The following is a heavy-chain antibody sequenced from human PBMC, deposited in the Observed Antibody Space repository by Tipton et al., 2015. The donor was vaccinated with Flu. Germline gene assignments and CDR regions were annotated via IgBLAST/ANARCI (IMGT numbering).Heavy chain of an antibody. D-gene: IGHD3-9*01. CDR1: GDSVASDYF. Sequence: LRLSCSVSGDSVASDYFWGWIRQPPGKGLEWIGNIHRTGNAYYNPSLKSRVTISVDTSKNQFSLKLSSVTAADTAVYYCARSDWYGMDVWGQGTTVTVSS. V-gene: IGHV4-38-2*01. J-gene: IGHJ6*02. CDR2: IHRTGNA. CDR3: ARSDWYGMDV.